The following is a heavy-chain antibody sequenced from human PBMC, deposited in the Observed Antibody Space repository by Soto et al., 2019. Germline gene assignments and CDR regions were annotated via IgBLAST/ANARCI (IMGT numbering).Heavy chain of an antibody. CDR3: ARGGGYDSPLDY. J-gene: IGHJ4*02. Sequence: QVQLVESGGGVVQPGRSLRLSCAASGFTFSSYGMHWVRQAPGKGLEWVAVIRYDGSNKYYADSVKGRFTITRNNSKNTLYLQMNSLRAEDTAVYYCARGGGYDSPLDYWGQGTLVTVSS. CDR2: IRYDGSNK. D-gene: IGHD5-12*01. CDR1: GFTFSSYG. V-gene: IGHV3-33*01.